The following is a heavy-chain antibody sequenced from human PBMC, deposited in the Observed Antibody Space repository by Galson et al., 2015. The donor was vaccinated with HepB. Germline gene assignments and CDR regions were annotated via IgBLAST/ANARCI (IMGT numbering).Heavy chain of an antibody. D-gene: IGHD3-22*01. V-gene: IGHV3-23*01. CDR2: ITHSGGT. J-gene: IGHJ4*02. Sequence: SLRLSCAASGFTFNTYTMSWVRQAPGKGLEWVSTITHSGGTYYADSLKGRFTISRDNSKDTLYLQMNSLRVEDTALYFCAKKTDSSSGSDYWGQGTLVTVSS. CDR1: GFTFNTYT. CDR3: AKKTDSSSGSDY.